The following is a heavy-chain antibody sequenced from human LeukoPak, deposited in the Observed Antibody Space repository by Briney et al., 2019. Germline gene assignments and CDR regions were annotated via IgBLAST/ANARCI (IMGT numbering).Heavy chain of an antibody. Sequence: SETLTLTCTASGGSISSSSYYWGWIPPPPGKGLEWIGSIYYSGSTYYNPSLKSRVTISVDTSKNQFSLKLSSVTAADTAVYYCEGSLNYWGQGTLVTVSS. D-gene: IGHD3-16*01. J-gene: IGHJ4*02. CDR1: GGSISSSSYY. CDR3: EGSLNY. V-gene: IGHV4-39*01. CDR2: IYYSGST.